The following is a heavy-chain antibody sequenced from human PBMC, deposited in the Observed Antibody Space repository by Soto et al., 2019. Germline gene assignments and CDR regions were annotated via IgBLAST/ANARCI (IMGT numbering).Heavy chain of an antibody. CDR3: ARGIGEYQLLSLWCAP. V-gene: IGHV4-4*02. CDR1: GGSISSSNW. J-gene: IGHJ5*02. CDR2: IYHSGST. D-gene: IGHD2-2*01. Sequence: QVQLQESGPGLVKPSGTLSLTCAVSGGSISSSNWWSWVRQPPGKGLEWIGEIYHSGSTNYNPSLKSRFTISVDKSKTQFSLKLSSVTAADTAVYYCARGIGEYQLLSLWCAPWGQGTLVTVSS.